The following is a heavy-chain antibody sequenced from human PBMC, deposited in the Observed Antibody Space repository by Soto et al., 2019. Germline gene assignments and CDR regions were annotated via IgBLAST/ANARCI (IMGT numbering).Heavy chain of an antibody. Sequence: GGSLRLSCAASGFTFSSYAMSWVRQAPGKGLEWVSAISGSGGSTYYADSVKGRFTISRDNSKNTLYLQMNSLRAEDTAVYYCAKDPVVVPAARHEYYYGMDVWGQGTTVTVSS. CDR2: ISGSGGST. D-gene: IGHD2-2*01. J-gene: IGHJ6*02. CDR3: AKDPVVVPAARHEYYYGMDV. V-gene: IGHV3-23*01. CDR1: GFTFSSYA.